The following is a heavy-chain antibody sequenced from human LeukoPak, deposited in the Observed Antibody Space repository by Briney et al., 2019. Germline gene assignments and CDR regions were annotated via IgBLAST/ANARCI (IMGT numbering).Heavy chain of an antibody. CDR2: IYYSGST. CDR3: AGSSSWYMASSFDY. CDR1: GGSISSYY. V-gene: IGHV4-59*01. J-gene: IGHJ4*02. Sequence: SSETLSLTCTVPGGSISSYYWSWIRQPPGKGLEWIGYIYYSGSTNYNPSLKSRVTISVDTSKNQFSLKLSSVTAADTAVYYCAGSSSWYMASSFDYWGQGTLVTVSS. D-gene: IGHD6-13*01.